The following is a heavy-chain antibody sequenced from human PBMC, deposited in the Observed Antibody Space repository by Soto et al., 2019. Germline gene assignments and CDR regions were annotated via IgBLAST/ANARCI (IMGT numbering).Heavy chain of an antibody. V-gene: IGHV4-34*01. CDR1: GGSFSGYY. CDR3: ARVEYYDFWSGYYTFDY. CDR2: INHSGST. D-gene: IGHD3-3*01. J-gene: IGHJ4*02. Sequence: SETLSLTCAVYGGSFSGYYWIWIRQPPGKGLEWIGEINHSGSTNYNPSLKSRVTISVDTSKNQFSLKLSSVTAADTAVYYCARVEYYDFWSGYYTFDYWGQGTLVTVSS.